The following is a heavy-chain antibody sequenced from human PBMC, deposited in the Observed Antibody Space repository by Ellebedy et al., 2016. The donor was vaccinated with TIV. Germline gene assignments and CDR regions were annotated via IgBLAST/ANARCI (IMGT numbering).Heavy chain of an antibody. CDR2: IFDTGST. Sequence: GSLRLSCTVSGGSISGSGYYWGWIRQPPGKGLEWNGNIFDTGSTYYNPSLKSRVIISVDTSKNQFSLKLSSVPAAITAVYYCARSLMIFSFDKCYFDFWGNGTLVTVSS. CDR1: GGSISGSGYY. J-gene: IGHJ2*01. D-gene: IGHD3/OR15-3a*01. CDR3: ARSLMIFSFDKCYFDF. V-gene: IGHV4-39*01.